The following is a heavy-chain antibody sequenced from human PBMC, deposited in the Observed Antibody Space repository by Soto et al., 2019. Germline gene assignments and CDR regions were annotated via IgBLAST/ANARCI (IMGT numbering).Heavy chain of an antibody. J-gene: IGHJ3*01. CDR3: TTGGLGT. CDR2: IKSETNGGTT. Sequence: EVQLVESGGGLVKPGGSLRLSCAASGFTFRNAWMSWVRQAPGKGLEWVGRIKSETNGGTTDYTAPVKGRFTISRDDSRNTLYLEMNSLKTEDTAVYYCTTGGLGTWGQGTMVSVSS. D-gene: IGHD1-1*01. V-gene: IGHV3-15*01. CDR1: GFTFRNAW.